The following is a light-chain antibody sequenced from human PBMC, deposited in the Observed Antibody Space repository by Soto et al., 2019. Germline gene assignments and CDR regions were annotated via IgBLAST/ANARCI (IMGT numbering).Light chain of an antibody. CDR3: SSYAGSNNLV. V-gene: IGLV2-8*01. Sequence: QSVLTQPPSPSGSPGQSVTISCTGTSSDVGGYNYVSWYQQHPGKAPKLMIYELTKRPSGVPDRFSGSKSGNTASLTVSGLQAEDEADYYCSSYAGSNNLVFGGGTQLTVL. CDR1: SSDVGGYNY. CDR2: ELT. J-gene: IGLJ2*01.